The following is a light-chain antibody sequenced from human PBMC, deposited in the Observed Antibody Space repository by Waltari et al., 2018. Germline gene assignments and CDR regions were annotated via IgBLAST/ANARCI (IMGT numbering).Light chain of an antibody. J-gene: IGKJ4*01. Sequence: DIQMTQSPSSLSASLGDRVTITCRASQSISSYLNWYQQKPGKAPKLLIYAASSLQSGVPSRFSGSGSGTDFTLTISSLQPEDFATYYCQQSYSTLITFGGGTKVEIK. V-gene: IGKV1-39*01. CDR3: QQSYSTLIT. CDR1: QSISSY. CDR2: AAS.